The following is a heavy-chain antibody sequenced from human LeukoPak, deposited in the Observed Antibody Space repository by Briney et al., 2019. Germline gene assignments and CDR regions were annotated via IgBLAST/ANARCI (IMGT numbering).Heavy chain of an antibody. CDR2: IRSKANSYAT. V-gene: IGHV3-73*01. CDR3: TSPQADSGATYFRH. D-gene: IGHD6-19*01. Sequence: GGSLRLSCAASGFTFSGPTIHWVRQASGKGLEWIGRIRSKANSYATAYAASVKGRFTISRDDAKNTAYLQMDSLKTEDTAVYYCTSPQADSGATYFRHWGQGTLVTVSS. CDR1: GFTFSGPT. J-gene: IGHJ1*01.